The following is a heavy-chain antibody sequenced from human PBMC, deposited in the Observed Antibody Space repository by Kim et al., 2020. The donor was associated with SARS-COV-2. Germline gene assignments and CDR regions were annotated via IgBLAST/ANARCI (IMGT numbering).Heavy chain of an antibody. CDR2: FDPEDGET. J-gene: IGHJ4*02. CDR1: GYTLTELS. Sequence: ASVKVSCKVSGYTLTELSMHWVRQAPGKGLEWMGGFDPEDGETIYAQKFQGRVTMTEDTSTDTAYMDLSSLRSEDTAGYYCATLDSSGYYKEYYLDYWGQGTLVTVSS. D-gene: IGHD3-22*01. CDR3: ATLDSSGYYKEYYLDY. V-gene: IGHV1-24*01.